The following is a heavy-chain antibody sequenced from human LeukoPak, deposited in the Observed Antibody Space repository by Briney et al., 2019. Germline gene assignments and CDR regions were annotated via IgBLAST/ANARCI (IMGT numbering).Heavy chain of an antibody. Sequence: PGGSLRLSCAASGFTFSSYWMSWVRQAPGKGLEWVANIKKQDGDEKNYVDSVKGRFTISRDNAKNSLYLQMDSLRAEDTAVYYCARDLGIAVAGTGGGLDYWGQGTLVKVSS. CDR3: ARDLGIAVAGTGGGLDY. V-gene: IGHV3-7*01. CDR1: GFTFSSYW. D-gene: IGHD6-19*01. CDR2: IKKQDGDEK. J-gene: IGHJ4*02.